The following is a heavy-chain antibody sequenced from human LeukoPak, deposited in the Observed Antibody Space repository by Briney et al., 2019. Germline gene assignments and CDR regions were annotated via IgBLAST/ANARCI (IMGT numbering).Heavy chain of an antibody. CDR1: GGSISSSTYY. Sequence: PSETLSLTCTVSGGSISSSTYYWGWIRQPPGKGLEWLGTIYYSGSTYYNPSLKSRDTISVDTSKNQFSLKLSFVTAADTAVYYCARVGLGYFDWYSWGQGTLVTVSS. CDR3: ARVGLGYFDWYS. J-gene: IGHJ4*02. CDR2: IYYSGST. D-gene: IGHD3-9*01. V-gene: IGHV4-39*07.